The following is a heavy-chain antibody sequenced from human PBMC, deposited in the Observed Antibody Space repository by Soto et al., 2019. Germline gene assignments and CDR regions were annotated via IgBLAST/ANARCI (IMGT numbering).Heavy chain of an antibody. CDR2: INPSGGST. D-gene: IGHD2-15*01. CDR3: ASVYCSGGSCYCSPGNY. Sequence: RAPVKLSCKAAGYTFTRSDRHWVRQAPGQGLEWMGIINPSGGSTSYAQKFQGRVTMTRDTSTSTVYMELSSLRSEDTAVYYCASVYCSGGSCYCSPGNYWRQGTLVLVSS. V-gene: IGHV1-46*01. J-gene: IGHJ4*02. CDR1: GYTFTRSD.